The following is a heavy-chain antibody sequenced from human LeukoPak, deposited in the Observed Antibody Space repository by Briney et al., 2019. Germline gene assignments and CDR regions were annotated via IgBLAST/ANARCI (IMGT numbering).Heavy chain of an antibody. V-gene: IGHV4-34*01. CDR2: INHSGST. J-gene: IGHJ3*02. Sequence: SETLSLTCAVYGGSFSGYYWSWIRQPPGKGLEWIGEINHSGSTNYNPSLKSRVTISVDTSKNQFSLKLSSVTAADTAVYYCARGDPYYDFWSGSTSGAFDIWGQGTMVTVSS. CDR1: GGSFSGYY. D-gene: IGHD3-3*01. CDR3: ARGDPYYDFWSGSTSGAFDI.